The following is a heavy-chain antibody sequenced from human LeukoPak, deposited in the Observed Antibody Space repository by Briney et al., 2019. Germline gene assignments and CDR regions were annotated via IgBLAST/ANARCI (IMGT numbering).Heavy chain of an antibody. CDR3: AKDLLWFPIQYYFDY. Sequence: GGSLRLSCAASGFTFSSYGMHWVRQAPGKGLEWVAFIRYDGSNKYYADSVKGRFTISRDNSKNTLYLQMNSLRAEDTAVYYCAKDLLWFPIQYYFDYWGQGTLVTVSS. CDR2: IRYDGSNK. J-gene: IGHJ4*02. CDR1: GFTFSSYG. V-gene: IGHV3-30*02. D-gene: IGHD3-10*01.